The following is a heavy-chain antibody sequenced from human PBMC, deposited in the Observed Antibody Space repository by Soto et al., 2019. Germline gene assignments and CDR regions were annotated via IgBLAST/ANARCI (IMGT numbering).Heavy chain of an antibody. D-gene: IGHD4-17*01. CDR1: GGSISGYY. V-gene: IGHV4-59*01. Sequence: PSETLSLTCTVSGGSISGYYWSWIRQPPGKGLEWIGYIFYSGNTNYNPSLKSRVTISVDTSKNQFSLKLRSVTAADTAVYYCARDSGYGDTFDYWGKGTLVTVSS. CDR3: ARDSGYGDTFDY. CDR2: IFYSGNT. J-gene: IGHJ4*02.